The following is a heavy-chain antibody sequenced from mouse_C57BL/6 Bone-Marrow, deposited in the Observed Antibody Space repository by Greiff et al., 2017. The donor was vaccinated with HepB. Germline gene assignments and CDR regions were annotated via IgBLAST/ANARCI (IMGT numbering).Heavy chain of an antibody. V-gene: IGHV14-4*01. CDR1: GFNIKDDY. CDR3: TSTFFAY. CDR2: IDPENGDT. J-gene: IGHJ3*01. Sequence: EVKVVESGAELVRPGASVKLSCTASGFNIKDDYMHWVKQRPEQGLEWIGWIDPENGDTEYASKFQGKATITADTSSNTAYLQLSSLTSEDTAVYYCTSTFFAYWGQGTLVTVSA.